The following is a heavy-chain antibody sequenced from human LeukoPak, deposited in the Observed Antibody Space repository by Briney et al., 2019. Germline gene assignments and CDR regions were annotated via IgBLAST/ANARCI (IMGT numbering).Heavy chain of an antibody. CDR2: INPNSGDT. D-gene: IGHD4/OR15-4a*01. CDR3: ARANANYLFDY. V-gene: IGHV1-2*02. Sequence: GASVKVSCKASGYTLIAYYIYWVRQVPGQGLEWMGWINPNSGDTNYALKFQGRVTMTRDTSISTAYMELSRLSSDDTAVYYCARANANYLFDYWGQGTLVTVSS. J-gene: IGHJ4*02. CDR1: GYTLIAYY.